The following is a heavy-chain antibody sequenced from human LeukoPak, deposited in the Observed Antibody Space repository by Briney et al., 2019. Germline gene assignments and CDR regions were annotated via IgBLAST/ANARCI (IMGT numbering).Heavy chain of an antibody. V-gene: IGHV3-23*01. D-gene: IGHD6-19*01. CDR2: ISSGDST. Sequence: GGSLRLSCAASGFTFSSYAMSWVRQAPRKGLEWVSGISSGDSTNYADSVKGRFTISRDSSKNTLYLQMNSLRVEDTAVYYCAKVASGWALYYFDSWGQGTLVTVSS. CDR1: GFTFSSYA. J-gene: IGHJ4*02. CDR3: AKVASGWALYYFDS.